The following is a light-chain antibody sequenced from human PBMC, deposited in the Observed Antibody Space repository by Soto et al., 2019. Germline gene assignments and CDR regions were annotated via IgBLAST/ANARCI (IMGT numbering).Light chain of an antibody. Sequence: QAVVTQPPSVSEAPGQRVTISCTGSSSNIGPTYDVHWYQQLPGTAPKLLIYANTNRPSGVPDRFSGSKSGTSASLAITGLQAEDEADYFCQSYDSSLSGYVFGTGTQLTVL. CDR1: SSNIGPTYD. CDR2: ANT. V-gene: IGLV1-40*01. J-gene: IGLJ1*01. CDR3: QSYDSSLSGYV.